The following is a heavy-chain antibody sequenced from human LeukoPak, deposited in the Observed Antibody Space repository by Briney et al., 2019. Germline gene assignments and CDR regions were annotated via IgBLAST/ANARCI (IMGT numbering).Heavy chain of an antibody. V-gene: IGHV4-4*07. Sequence: SETLSLTCSVSGGSIASYYWSWIRQPAGKGLEWIGRIYSSGTTNYNPALQSRVTISVDTSKNQFSLKLSSVTAADTAVYYCARDLVGDTGYYYYYMDVWGKGTTVTVSS. J-gene: IGHJ6*03. CDR1: GGSIASYY. CDR3: ARDLVGDTGYYYYYMDV. CDR2: IYSSGTT. D-gene: IGHD1-26*01.